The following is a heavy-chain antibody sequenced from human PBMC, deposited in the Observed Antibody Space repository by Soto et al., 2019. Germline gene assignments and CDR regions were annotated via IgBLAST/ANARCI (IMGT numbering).Heavy chain of an antibody. CDR2: IYHTGST. J-gene: IGHJ4*02. CDR3: AAKLGTTHYFDF. V-gene: IGHV4-31*03. CDR1: GDPVSSGSYY. Sequence: QVQLQESGPGLVQPSQTLSLTCSVSGDPVSSGSYYWTWVRQHPVKGLEWLGYIYHTGSTYYNPSLQSRLIMSIDTSKNQFSLHLYSVTAADTAVYFCAAKLGTTHYFDFWGQGSLVAVSS. D-gene: IGHD7-27*01.